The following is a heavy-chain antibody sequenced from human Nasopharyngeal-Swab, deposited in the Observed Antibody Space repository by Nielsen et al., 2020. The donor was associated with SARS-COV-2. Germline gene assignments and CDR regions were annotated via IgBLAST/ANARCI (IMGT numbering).Heavy chain of an antibody. V-gene: IGHV3-53*01. Sequence: GESLKISCAASWFPVSSNHMSLVRQAPGKGLEWVSVIYSGGSTYYADSVKGRFTISRDNSKNTLYLQMNSLTAEDTAVYYCAREWYYDYVWGSSSGMDVWGQGTTVTVSS. J-gene: IGHJ6*02. CDR2: IYSGGST. CDR1: WFPVSSNH. CDR3: AREWYYDYVWGSSSGMDV. D-gene: IGHD3-16*01.